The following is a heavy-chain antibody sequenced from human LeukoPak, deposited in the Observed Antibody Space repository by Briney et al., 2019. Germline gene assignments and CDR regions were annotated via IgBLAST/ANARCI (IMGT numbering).Heavy chain of an antibody. V-gene: IGHV3-30*18. CDR1: GFIFSAYG. J-gene: IGHJ6*02. D-gene: IGHD5-12*01. CDR2: TSYDGSKK. CDR3: AKGDSGYEPPLYFSYALDV. Sequence: GGSLRLSCAGTGFIFSAYGMHWVRQAPGKGLEWVAVTSYDGSKKHYADSVKGRFTISRDNAKNTLYLQMNSLRAEDTAMYYCAKGDSGYEPPLYFSYALDVWGQGNTVTVSS.